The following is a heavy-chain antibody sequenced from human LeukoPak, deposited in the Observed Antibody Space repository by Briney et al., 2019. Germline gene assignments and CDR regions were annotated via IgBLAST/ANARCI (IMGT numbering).Heavy chain of an antibody. CDR1: GFTFSSYG. J-gene: IGHJ3*02. V-gene: IGHV3-30*18. CDR2: ISYDESNK. Sequence: GRSLRLSCAASGFTFSSYGMHWVRQAPGKGLEWVAVISYDESNKYYADSVKGRFTISRDNSKNTLYLQMNSLRAEDTAVYYCAKASMIVVAPNDAFDIWGQGTMVTVSS. D-gene: IGHD3-22*01. CDR3: AKASMIVVAPNDAFDI.